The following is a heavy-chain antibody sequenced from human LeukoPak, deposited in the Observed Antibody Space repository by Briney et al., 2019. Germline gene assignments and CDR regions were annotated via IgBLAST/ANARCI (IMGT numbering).Heavy chain of an antibody. J-gene: IGHJ3*02. CDR1: GYTFTSYG. CDR3: ARSDHNSWNAFDI. V-gene: IGHV1-18*01. CDR2: ISTYNRNT. D-gene: IGHD1-26*01. Sequence: ASVKVSCKASGYTFTSYGISWVRQAPGQGLEWMGWISTYNRNTHYAQKLQGRVTMTTDTSTSTAYMELRSLRSDDTAVYYCARSDHNSWNAFDIWGQGTMVTVSS.